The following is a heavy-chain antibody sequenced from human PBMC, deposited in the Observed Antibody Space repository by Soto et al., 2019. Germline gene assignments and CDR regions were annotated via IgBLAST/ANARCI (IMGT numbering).Heavy chain of an antibody. V-gene: IGHV1-69*04. D-gene: IGHD2-15*01. Sequence: ASVKVSCKASGGTFSSYTISWVRQAPGQGLEWMGRIIPILGIANYAQKFQGRVTITADKSTSTAYMELSSLRSEDTAVYYCAGDKTEYCSGGSCYSALAFDIWGQGTMVTVSS. CDR1: GGTFSSYT. CDR2: IIPILGIA. J-gene: IGHJ3*02. CDR3: AGDKTEYCSGGSCYSALAFDI.